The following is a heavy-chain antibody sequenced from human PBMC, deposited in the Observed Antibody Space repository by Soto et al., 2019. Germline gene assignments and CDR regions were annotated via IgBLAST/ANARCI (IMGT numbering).Heavy chain of an antibody. D-gene: IGHD2-2*01. Sequence: ETLSLTFTVSGGSIISTISYWGWIRQPPGKGLEWIGSIHYSGSTYYNPSLKSRVTISVDTSKNQFSLKLSSVTAADTAVYYCARNWNIALVPAAYFDSWGQGTLVIVSS. CDR1: GGSIISTISY. V-gene: IGHV4-39*01. CDR2: IHYSGST. CDR3: ARNWNIALVPAAYFDS. J-gene: IGHJ4*02.